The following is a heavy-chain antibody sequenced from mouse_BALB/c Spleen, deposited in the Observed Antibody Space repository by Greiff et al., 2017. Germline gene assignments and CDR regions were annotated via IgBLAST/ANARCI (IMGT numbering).Heavy chain of an antibody. CDR2: IDPANGNT. CDR1: GFNIKDTY. Sequence: EVKVVESGAELVKPGASVKLSCTASGFNIKDTYMHWVKQRPEQGLEWIGRIDPANGNTKYDPKFKGKATLTADTSSSTAYMQLSSLTSEDSAIYYCARSQYGYEDAMDYWGQGTSVTVSS. CDR3: ARSQYGYEDAMDY. D-gene: IGHD2-2*01. V-gene: IGHV14-3*02. J-gene: IGHJ4*01.